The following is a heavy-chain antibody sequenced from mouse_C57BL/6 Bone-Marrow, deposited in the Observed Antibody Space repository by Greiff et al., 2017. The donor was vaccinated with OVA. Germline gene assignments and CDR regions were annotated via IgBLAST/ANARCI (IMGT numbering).Heavy chain of an antibody. D-gene: IGHD1-1*01. CDR1: GFSLSTFGMG. CDR3: ARIAYGSSSNWAYFDY. CDR2: IWWDDDK. Sequence: QVTLKESGPGILQPSQTLSLTCSFSGFSLSTFGMGVGWIRQPSGQGLEWLAHIWWDDDKYYNPALKSRLTISKDTSKNQVFLKIANVDTADTATYYCARIAYGSSSNWAYFDYWGKGTTLTVSS. J-gene: IGHJ2*01. V-gene: IGHV8-8*01.